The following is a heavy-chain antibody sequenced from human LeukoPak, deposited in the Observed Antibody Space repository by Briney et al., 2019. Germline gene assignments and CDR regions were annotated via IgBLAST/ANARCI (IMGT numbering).Heavy chain of an antibody. J-gene: IGHJ4*02. D-gene: IGHD3-3*01. CDR1: GGSISSGGYY. V-gene: IGHV4-31*03. Sequence: SETLSLTCTVSGGSISSGGYYWSWIRQHPGKGLEWIGYIYYSGSTYYNPSLKSRVTISVDTSKNQFSLKLSSVTAADTAVYYCARGVTIFGVVTTTFDYWGQGTLVTVSS. CDR3: ARGVTIFGVVTTTFDY. CDR2: IYYSGST.